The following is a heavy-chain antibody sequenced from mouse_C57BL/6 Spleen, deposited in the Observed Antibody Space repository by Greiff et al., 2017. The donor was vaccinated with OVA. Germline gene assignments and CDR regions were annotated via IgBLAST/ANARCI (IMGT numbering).Heavy chain of an antibody. V-gene: IGHV3-6*01. D-gene: IGHD3-2*02. CDR2: LSYDGSN. CDR3: ERTAQATSSFAY. J-gene: IGHJ3*01. CDR1: GYSITSGYY. Sequence: EVKLQESGPGLVKPSQSLSLTCSVTGYSITSGYYWNWIRQFPGNKLEWMGYLSYDGSNNYHQSLTNRISITRDTSKNQFFLKLNSVTTEDTATYYCERTAQATSSFAYWGQGTLVTVSA.